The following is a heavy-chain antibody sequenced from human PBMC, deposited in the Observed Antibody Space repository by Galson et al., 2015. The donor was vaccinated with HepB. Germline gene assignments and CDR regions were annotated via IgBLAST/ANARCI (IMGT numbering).Heavy chain of an antibody. D-gene: IGHD2-15*01. CDR3: ARESRYCTGSSCYHFDY. CDR1: GFTFSNYW. V-gene: IGHV3-7*03. Sequence: SLRLSCAASGFTFSNYWMSWVRQAPGKGLEWVANMNQDGSEKFYVESVKGRFTISRDNAKSSLFLQMDSLRAEDTAVYYCARESRYCTGSSCYHFDYWGQGTLVTVSS. J-gene: IGHJ4*02. CDR2: MNQDGSEK.